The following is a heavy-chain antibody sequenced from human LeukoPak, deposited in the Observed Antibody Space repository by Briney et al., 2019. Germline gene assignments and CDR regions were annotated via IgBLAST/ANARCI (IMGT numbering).Heavy chain of an antibody. CDR3: ASFRWFGELLSGWFDP. V-gene: IGHV4-31*03. CDR2: IYYSGST. CDR1: GSSISSGGHY. D-gene: IGHD3-10*01. Sequence: PSQTLSLTCTVSGSSISSGGHYWSWIRQHPGKGLEWIGYIYYSGSTYYNPSLKGRVTISVDTSKNQFSLKLSSVTAADTAVYYCASFRWFGELLSGWFDPWGQGTLVTVSS. J-gene: IGHJ5*02.